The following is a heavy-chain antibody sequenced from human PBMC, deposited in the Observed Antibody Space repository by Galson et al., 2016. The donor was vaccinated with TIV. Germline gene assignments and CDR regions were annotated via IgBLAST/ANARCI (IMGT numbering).Heavy chain of an antibody. CDR1: GFTFSIFA. J-gene: IGHJ6*02. Sequence: SLRLSCAASGFTFSIFAMTWVRQAPGMGLEWVSAISGGGGSTYYADSVKGRFTVSRDNSKNTLFLQMNSLRAEYTAVYYCTKVPSSGFSYYYGLDVWGQGTTVTVSS. CDR3: TKVPSSGFSYYYGLDV. CDR2: ISGGGGST. V-gene: IGHV3-23*01. D-gene: IGHD3-22*01.